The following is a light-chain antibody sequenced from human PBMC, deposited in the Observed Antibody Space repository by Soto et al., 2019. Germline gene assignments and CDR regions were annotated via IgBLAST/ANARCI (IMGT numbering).Light chain of an antibody. V-gene: IGLV1-44*01. J-gene: IGLJ3*02. CDR2: TND. CDR3: MTWDDGLNGWV. Sequence: QSALTQPPSASGNPGQRVTIPCSGSGANIGRHTVNWYQHVPGTAPKLLIYTNDQRPAGVSGRFSGSKSGTSASLAISVLQSEDDTDYYCMTWDDGLNGWVFGGGTKGTV. CDR1: GANIGRHT.